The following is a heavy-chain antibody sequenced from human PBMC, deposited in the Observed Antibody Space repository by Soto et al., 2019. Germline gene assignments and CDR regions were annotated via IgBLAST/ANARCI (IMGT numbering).Heavy chain of an antibody. J-gene: IGHJ2*01. V-gene: IGHV4-59*01. CDR2: IYYSGST. Sequence: QVQLQESGPGLVKPSETLSLTCTVSGGSISSYYWSWIRQPPGKGLEWIGYIYYSGSTNYNPSLKSRVTISVDTSKNQFSLKLSSVTAADTAVYYCARDNCGGDCYRNLEYWYFDLWGRGTLVTVSS. CDR1: GGSISSYY. D-gene: IGHD2-21*02. CDR3: ARDNCGGDCYRNLEYWYFDL.